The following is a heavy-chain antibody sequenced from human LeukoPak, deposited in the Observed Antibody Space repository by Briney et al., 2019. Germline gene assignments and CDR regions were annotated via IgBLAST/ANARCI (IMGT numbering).Heavy chain of an antibody. D-gene: IGHD1-1*01. V-gene: IGHV3-21*01. J-gene: IGHJ4*02. CDR2: ISSSSSYI. CDR1: GFTFSSYS. Sequence: GGSLRLSCAASGFTFSSYSMNWVRQAPGKGLEWVSSISSSSSYIYYADSVKGRFTISRDNAKNSLYLQMNSLRAEDTAVYYCARDPEELEPWNFDYWGQGTLVTVSS. CDR3: ARDPEELEPWNFDY.